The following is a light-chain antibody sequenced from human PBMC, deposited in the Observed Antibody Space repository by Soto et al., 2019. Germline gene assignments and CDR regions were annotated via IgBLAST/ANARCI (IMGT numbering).Light chain of an antibody. Sequence: EIVLTQSPATLSLSPGERATLSCRASQSVRSYLAWYQQKFGQAPRLLIYDASNRATGIPARFSGSGSGTDFTLNISSLEPEDFAVYYCPQRNSWPPNTCGQGPKLEIK. V-gene: IGKV3-11*01. CDR1: QSVRSY. CDR3: PQRNSWPPNT. CDR2: DAS. J-gene: IGKJ2*01.